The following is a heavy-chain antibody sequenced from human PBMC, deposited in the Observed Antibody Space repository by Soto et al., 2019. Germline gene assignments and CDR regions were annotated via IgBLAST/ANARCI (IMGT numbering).Heavy chain of an antibody. CDR1: KFTFSAYA. CDR2: ISGSGGGT. V-gene: IGHV3-23*04. CDR3: TRDPNGDHIGAFDF. J-gene: IGHJ3*01. D-gene: IGHD4-17*01. Sequence: EVQVVESGGGLVQPGGSLRLSCATSKFTFSAYAMHWVRQAPGEGLEWVSSISGSGGGTSYADSVKGRFSISRDNSKNTLYLRMNSLRVEDTAVYYCTRDPNGDHIGAFDFWGQGIVVTVSS.